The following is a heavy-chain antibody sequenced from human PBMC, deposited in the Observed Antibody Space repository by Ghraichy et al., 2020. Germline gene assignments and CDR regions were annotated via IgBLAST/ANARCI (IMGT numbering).Heavy chain of an antibody. CDR3: VRQTRSYDFLTRRDYYYHMDV. V-gene: IGHV5-51*01. CDR2: IFPGDSDT. J-gene: IGHJ6*03. D-gene: IGHD3-9*01. Sequence: GESLNISCKGSGYSFTTYWIGWVRQMPGKGLEWMGIIFPGDSDTRYSPSFQGQVTISADKSISTAYLQWNSLKASDTAMYYCVRQTRSYDFLTRRDYYYHMDVWGKGTTVTVSS. CDR1: GYSFTTYW.